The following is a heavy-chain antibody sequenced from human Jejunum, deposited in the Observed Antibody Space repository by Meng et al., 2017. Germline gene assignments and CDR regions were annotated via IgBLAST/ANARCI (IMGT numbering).Heavy chain of an antibody. Sequence: QVQLQESGPGLVRPSETLSLTCTASGVSVTSGHYYWCWVRQPPGQGLEWIGHVFYTGSTNYSPSFKSRVTISVHTSMNQFSLKLNSVTAADTAVYYCARGGWDFEYWGQGILVTVSS. V-gene: IGHV4-61*01. CDR1: GVSVTSGHYY. CDR3: ARGGWDFEY. J-gene: IGHJ4*02. D-gene: IGHD3-16*01. CDR2: VFYTGST.